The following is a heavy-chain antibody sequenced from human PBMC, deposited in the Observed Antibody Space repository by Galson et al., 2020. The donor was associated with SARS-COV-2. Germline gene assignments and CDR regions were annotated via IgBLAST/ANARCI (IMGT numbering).Heavy chain of an antibody. CDR1: GGYVSSGSDY. CDR2: IYYSGST. CDR3: AGWATYYYDSSGYPLDD. V-gene: IGHV4-61*01. J-gene: IGHJ4*02. D-gene: IGHD3-22*01. Sequence: SETLSLTCTVSGGYVSSGSDYWSWIRQPPGKGLEWIGYIYYSGSTNYNPSLKSRVTISVDTSKNQFSLKLSSVTAADTAVYYCAGWATYYYDSSGYPLDDLGQGTLVTVSS.